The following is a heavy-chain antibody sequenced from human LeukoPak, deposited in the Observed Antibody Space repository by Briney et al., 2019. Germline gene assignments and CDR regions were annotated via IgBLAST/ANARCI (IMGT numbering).Heavy chain of an antibody. V-gene: IGHV3-11*01. Sequence: GGSLRLSCAASGFTFNDYYMSWFRQAPGKGLEWLSYINIGGTNTHYADSVKGRFTISRDNAKKSLYLEMNNLRAEDTAVYYCATDGAGFDTWGQGVLVTVFS. CDR2: INIGGTNT. J-gene: IGHJ5*02. CDR3: ATDGAGFDT. CDR1: GFTFNDYY.